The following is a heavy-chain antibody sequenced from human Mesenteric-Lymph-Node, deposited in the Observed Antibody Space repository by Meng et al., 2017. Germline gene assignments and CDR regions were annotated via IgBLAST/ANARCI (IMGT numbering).Heavy chain of an antibody. CDR1: GFTFRTSV. Sequence: GESLKISCTASGFTFRTSVMHWVRQAPGKGPEWVAVVSSDGDGSSQQYADSVKGRFTISRDSANNSLYLQMNSLRAEDTAIYYCTSGWYAEYFQHWGQGTLVTVSS. V-gene: IGHV3-30*07. CDR2: VSSDGDGSSQ. CDR3: TSGWYAEYFQH. D-gene: IGHD6-19*01. J-gene: IGHJ1*01.